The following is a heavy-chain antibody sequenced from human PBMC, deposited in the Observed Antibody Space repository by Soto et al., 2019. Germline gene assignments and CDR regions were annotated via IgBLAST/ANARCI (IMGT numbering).Heavy chain of an antibody. CDR3: AKKYSSGLVIHF. CDR1: GFPFNNYA. D-gene: IGHD6-19*01. Sequence: PGGSLRLSCAASGFPFNNYAMTWVRQAPGKGLEWVSFISGSGGSTYYADSVQGRFTISRDNSKNTLYLQMNSLRAEDTAVYYCAKKYSSGLVIHFWGQGTLVTVSS. V-gene: IGHV3-23*01. J-gene: IGHJ4*02. CDR2: ISGSGGST.